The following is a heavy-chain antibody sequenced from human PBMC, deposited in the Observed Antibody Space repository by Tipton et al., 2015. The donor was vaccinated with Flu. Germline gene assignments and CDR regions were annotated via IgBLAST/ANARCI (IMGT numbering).Heavy chain of an antibody. D-gene: IGHD4-11*01. Sequence: GLVKPSETLSLTCTVSGGSTGSFYWAWIRQFPGKGLEWIGTVSRTGSTIYNPSLKSRVTISIDTSKNQFSLNMRSVTAADMAVYYCARRDYSNYVSDPKSWFDPWGQGTLVAVSS. CDR1: GGSTGSFY. V-gene: IGHV4-59*08. CDR3: ARRDYSNYVSDPKSWFDP. J-gene: IGHJ5*02. CDR2: VSRTGST.